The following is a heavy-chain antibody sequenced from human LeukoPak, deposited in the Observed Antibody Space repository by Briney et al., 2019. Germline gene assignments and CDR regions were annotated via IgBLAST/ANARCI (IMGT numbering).Heavy chain of an antibody. V-gene: IGHV3-21*01. D-gene: IGHD4-17*01. Sequence: GGSLRLSCAASGFTFSSYSMNWVRQAPGKGLEWVSSISSSSSYIYYADSVKGRFTVSRDNAKNSLYLQMNSLRAEDTAVYYCARDLSMGATVTTDYWGQGTLVTVSS. CDR3: ARDLSMGATVTTDY. CDR2: ISSSSSYI. CDR1: GFTFSSYS. J-gene: IGHJ4*02.